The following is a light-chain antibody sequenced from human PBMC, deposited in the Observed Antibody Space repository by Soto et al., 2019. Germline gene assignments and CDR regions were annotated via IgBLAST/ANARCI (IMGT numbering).Light chain of an antibody. CDR2: EVS. Sequence: QSVLTQPASVSGSPGQSITISCTGTSSEVGSYNLVSWYQQHPGKAPKLMIYEVSKRPSGVSNRFSGSKSGNTASLTISWLQAEDEADYYCSSYAGSSNYVFGTGTKVTVL. J-gene: IGLJ1*01. CDR1: SSEVGSYNL. CDR3: SSYAGSSNYV. V-gene: IGLV2-23*02.